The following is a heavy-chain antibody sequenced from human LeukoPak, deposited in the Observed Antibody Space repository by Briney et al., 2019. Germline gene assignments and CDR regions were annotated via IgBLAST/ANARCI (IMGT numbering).Heavy chain of an antibody. J-gene: IGHJ4*02. CDR1: GYTFTGYY. CDR3: ARANRAYTALVHY. CDR2: INPNSGGT. D-gene: IGHD5-18*01. Sequence: ASVRVSCKASGYTFTGYYMHWVRQAPGQGLEWMGWINPNSGGTNYAQKFQGRVTMTRDTSISTAYMELSRLRSDDTAVYYCARANRAYTALVHYWGQGTLVTVSS. V-gene: IGHV1-2*02.